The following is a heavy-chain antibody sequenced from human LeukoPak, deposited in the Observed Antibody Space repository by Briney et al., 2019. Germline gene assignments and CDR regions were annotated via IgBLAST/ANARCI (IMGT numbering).Heavy chain of an antibody. V-gene: IGHV4-34*01. CDR3: ARASNYGKGYFDY. D-gene: IGHD4-4*01. Sequence: SETLSLTCAVYGGSFSGYYWSWTRQPPGKGLEWIGEINHSGSTNYNPSLKSRVTISVDTSKNQFSLKLSSVTAADTAVYYCARASNYGKGYFDYWGQGTLVTVSS. CDR2: INHSGST. CDR1: GGSFSGYY. J-gene: IGHJ4*02.